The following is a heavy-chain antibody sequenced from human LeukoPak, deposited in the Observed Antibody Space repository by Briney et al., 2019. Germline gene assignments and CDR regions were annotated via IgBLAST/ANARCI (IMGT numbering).Heavy chain of an antibody. CDR2: ISPHTYTT. J-gene: IGHJ4*02. Sequence: GASVTISCKASGYTFNNFVISWVRQAPGQGLEWVGWISPHTYTTKYAQKVQGRLTMTTDASTTTVYMELRSLRFDDTAVYFCARGQSMYYWGQGTPATVSS. CDR1: GYTFNNFV. V-gene: IGHV1-18*01. CDR3: ARGQSMYY. D-gene: IGHD3-16*01.